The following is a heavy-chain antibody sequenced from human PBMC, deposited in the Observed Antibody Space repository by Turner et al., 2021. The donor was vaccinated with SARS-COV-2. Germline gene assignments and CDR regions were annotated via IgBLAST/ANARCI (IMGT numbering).Heavy chain of an antibody. Sequence: QVQLVQSGAELKKPGASVTVSCTTSGYTFTYYYIDWVRQAPGQGLEWIGCISTNSGGTHYARKFKGLVTMTRDTTVSVVYLEMSRLKSDDTAEYYVASVAFDISPDAFDIWGQGTMVTVSS. D-gene: IGHD3-22*01. V-gene: IGHV1-2*04. CDR1: GYTFTYYY. CDR2: ISTNSGGT. J-gene: IGHJ3*02. CDR3: ASVAFDISPDAFDI.